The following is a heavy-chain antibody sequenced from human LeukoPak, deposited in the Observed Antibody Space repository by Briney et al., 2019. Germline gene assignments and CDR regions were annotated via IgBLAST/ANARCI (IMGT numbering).Heavy chain of an antibody. Sequence: SVKVSRKASGGTFSSYAISWVRQAPGQGPEWTGGIIPIFGTANYAQKFQGRVTITADESTSTAYMELSSLRSEDTAVYYCATPHYDILTGATDGWFDPWGQGTLVTVSS. CDR3: ATPHYDILTGATDGWFDP. CDR2: IIPIFGTA. V-gene: IGHV1-69*01. CDR1: GGTFSSYA. J-gene: IGHJ5*02. D-gene: IGHD3-9*01.